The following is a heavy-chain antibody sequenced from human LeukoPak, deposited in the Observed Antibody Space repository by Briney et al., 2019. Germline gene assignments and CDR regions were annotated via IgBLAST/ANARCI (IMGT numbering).Heavy chain of an antibody. CDR3: ARHPSNYFDSSGYFGCFDP. Sequence: ASVKVSCKASGGTFSSYAISWARQAPGQGLEWMGGIIPIFGTANYAQKFQGRVTITADESTSTAYMELSSLRSEDTAVYYCARHPSNYFDSSGYFGCFDPWGQGTLVTVSS. CDR2: IIPIFGTA. V-gene: IGHV1-69*13. CDR1: GGTFSSYA. D-gene: IGHD3-22*01. J-gene: IGHJ5*02.